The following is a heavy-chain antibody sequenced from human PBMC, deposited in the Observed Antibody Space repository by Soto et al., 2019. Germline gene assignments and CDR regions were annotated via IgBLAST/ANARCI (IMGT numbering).Heavy chain of an antibody. Sequence: QVQLQESGPGLVKPSQTLSLTCTVSGGSISSGGYYWSWIRQHPGKGLEWIGYIYYSGSTYYNPSLESRVTRAVDTSKNQFSLKLSSVTAADTAVYYCARDVEQWQKYYGMDVWGQGTTVTVSS. D-gene: IGHD6-19*01. CDR1: GGSISSGGYY. J-gene: IGHJ6*02. CDR2: IYYSGST. V-gene: IGHV4-31*03. CDR3: ARDVEQWQKYYGMDV.